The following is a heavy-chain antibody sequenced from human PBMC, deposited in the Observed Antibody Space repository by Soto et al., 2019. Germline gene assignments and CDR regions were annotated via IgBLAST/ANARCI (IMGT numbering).Heavy chain of an antibody. CDR1: GCTFSSYG. Sequence: GGSLRLSCAASGCTFSSYGINWVRQAPGKGLEWVSYISSSSTTIYYADSVKGRFTIFRDNAKNSLYLQLNSLRDEDTAVSYCARSPYYYDSSNYYGYWGQGTLVTVSS. D-gene: IGHD3-22*01. V-gene: IGHV3-48*02. CDR3: ARSPYYYDSSNYYGY. J-gene: IGHJ4*02. CDR2: ISSSSTTI.